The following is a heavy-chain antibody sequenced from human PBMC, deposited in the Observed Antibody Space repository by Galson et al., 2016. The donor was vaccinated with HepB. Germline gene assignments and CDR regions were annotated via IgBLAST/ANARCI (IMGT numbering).Heavy chain of an antibody. J-gene: IGHJ4*02. CDR2: ISPSGDNT. Sequence: SLRLSCAASGFIFSSCGMSWVRQAPGKGLEWVSTISPSGDNTYYADSVKGRFTISRDISKNTLYLQMNSLRADDTALYYCARRGINWGFFDYWGQGTLVTVSS. D-gene: IGHD7-27*01. V-gene: IGHV3-23*01. CDR3: ARRGINWGFFDY. CDR1: GFIFSSCG.